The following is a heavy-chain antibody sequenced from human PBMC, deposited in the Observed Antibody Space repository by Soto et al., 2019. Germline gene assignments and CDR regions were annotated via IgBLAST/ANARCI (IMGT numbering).Heavy chain of an antibody. D-gene: IGHD2-15*01. CDR2: ISSSSSYI. V-gene: IGHV3-21*01. CDR3: AREYCSGGSCYSVVRVLYL. Sequence: EVQLVESGGGLVKPGGSLRLSCAASGFTFSSYSMNWVRQAPGKGLEWVSSISSSSSYIYYADSVKGRFTISRDNAKNSLYLQINSLRAEDTAVYYCAREYCSGGSCYSVVRVLYLWGRGTLVTVSS. CDR1: GFTFSSYS. J-gene: IGHJ2*01.